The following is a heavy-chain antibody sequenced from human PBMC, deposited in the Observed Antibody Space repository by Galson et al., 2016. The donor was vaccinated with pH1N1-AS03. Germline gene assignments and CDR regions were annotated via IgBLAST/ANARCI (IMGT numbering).Heavy chain of an antibody. V-gene: IGHV2-5*02. Sequence: ALVKPTQTLTLTCSFSGFSLSTGGVHVAWIRQPPGKALEWLALIFWDGETRYRPSLTSRLTITKDTSKNEVVLTMTNMDPVDTTTYYCARSTHVNEGLDFWGQGTLVTVSS. CDR2: IFWDGET. D-gene: IGHD2-8*01. CDR3: ARSTHVNEGLDF. J-gene: IGHJ4*02. CDR1: GFSLSTGGVH.